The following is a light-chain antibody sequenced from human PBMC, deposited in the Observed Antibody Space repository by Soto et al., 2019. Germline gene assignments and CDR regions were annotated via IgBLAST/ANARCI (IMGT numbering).Light chain of an antibody. Sequence: DIQMTQSPSTLSASVGDRVTITCRASQSISTWLAWYQQKPGKAPKVLIYDASSLQSGVPSRFSGSGSGTEFTLTISSLQPDDFATYYCQQYNSYSRTFGQGTKLEI. V-gene: IGKV1-5*01. J-gene: IGKJ2*02. CDR2: DAS. CDR1: QSISTW. CDR3: QQYNSYSRT.